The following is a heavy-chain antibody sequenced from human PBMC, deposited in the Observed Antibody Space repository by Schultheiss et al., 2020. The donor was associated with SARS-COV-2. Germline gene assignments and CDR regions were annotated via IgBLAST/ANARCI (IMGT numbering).Heavy chain of an antibody. Sequence: SETLSLTCTVSGGSISSGSYYWSWIRQPAGKGLEWIGRIYTSGSTNYNPSLKSRVTISVDTSKNQFSLKLSSVTAADTAVYYCARELPRNGMDVWGQGTTVTVSS. CDR3: ARELPRNGMDV. J-gene: IGHJ6*02. V-gene: IGHV4-61*02. CDR1: GGSISSGSYY. CDR2: IYTSGST.